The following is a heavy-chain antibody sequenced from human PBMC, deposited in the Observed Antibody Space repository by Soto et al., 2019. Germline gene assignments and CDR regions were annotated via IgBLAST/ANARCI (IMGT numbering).Heavy chain of an antibody. J-gene: IGHJ5*02. V-gene: IGHV1-69*13. CDR3: ACYGGNSNWFDP. Sequence: GASVKVSCKASGGTFSSYAISWVRQAPGQGLEWMGGIIPIFGTANYAQKFQGRVTITADESTSTAYMELSSLRSEDTAVYYCACYGGNSNWFDPWGQGTLVTVSS. D-gene: IGHD4-17*01. CDR2: IIPIFGTA. CDR1: GGTFSSYA.